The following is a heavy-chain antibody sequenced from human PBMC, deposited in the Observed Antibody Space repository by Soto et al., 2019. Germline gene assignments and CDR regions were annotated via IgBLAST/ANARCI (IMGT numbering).Heavy chain of an antibody. D-gene: IGHD3-9*01. J-gene: IGHJ4*02. CDR3: SRGGNGYDRLTGFSLHY. CDR2: SYYSGYT. CDR1: GGSISSGDYY. V-gene: IGHV4-30-4*01. Sequence: QVQLQESGPGLVKPSQTLSLTCTVSGGSISSGDYYWSWIRQPPGKGLEWIGYSYYSGYTYYNPSLKSRVTISIDKSDNQFSLKLSSVTAADTAVYYCSRGGNGYDRLTGFSLHYWGQGTLVTVSS.